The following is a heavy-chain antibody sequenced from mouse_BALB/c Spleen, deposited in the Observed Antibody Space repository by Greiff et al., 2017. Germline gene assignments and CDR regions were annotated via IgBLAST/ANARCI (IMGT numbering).Heavy chain of an antibody. CDR1: GFTFNTYA. CDR2: IRSKSNNYAT. CDR3: VRGGIYGNYFDY. J-gene: IGHJ2*01. V-gene: IGHV10-1*02. D-gene: IGHD2-1*01. Sequence: EVKLVESGGGLVQPKGSLKLSCAASGFTFNTYAMNWVRQAPGKGLEWVARIRSKSNNYATYYADSVKDRFTISRDDSQSMLYLQMNNLKTEDTAMYYCVRGGIYGNYFDYWGQGTTLTVSS.